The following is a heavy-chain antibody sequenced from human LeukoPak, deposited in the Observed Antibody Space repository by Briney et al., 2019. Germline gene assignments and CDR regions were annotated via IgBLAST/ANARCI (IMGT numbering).Heavy chain of an antibody. CDR3: AKDARRSSGSSFFDH. Sequence: GGSLRLSCAASGFTFSSLARGWVRQAPGKGLEWVSVISYSGGTTYYADSVKGRFTIFRDNSRTTLYLQMNSLRVEETAVYYCAKDARRSSGSSFFDHWGQGTLVTVSS. D-gene: IGHD3-22*01. J-gene: IGHJ4*02. CDR2: ISYSGGTT. V-gene: IGHV3-23*01. CDR1: GFTFSSLA.